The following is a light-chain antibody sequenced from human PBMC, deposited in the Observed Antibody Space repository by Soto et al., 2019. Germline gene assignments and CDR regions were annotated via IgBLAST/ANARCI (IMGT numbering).Light chain of an antibody. CDR1: SSNIGGNS. J-gene: IGLJ2*01. CDR3: ATWDDDLYTPI. V-gene: IGLV1-47*02. Sequence: QSVLTQPPSVSAAPGQKVTISCSGSSSNIGGNSVSWYQQLPGTAPKLLIYNNNQRPSGVPDRFSGSKSGTSASLAITGLRSDDEADYYCATWDDDLYTPIIGGGTKVTV. CDR2: NNN.